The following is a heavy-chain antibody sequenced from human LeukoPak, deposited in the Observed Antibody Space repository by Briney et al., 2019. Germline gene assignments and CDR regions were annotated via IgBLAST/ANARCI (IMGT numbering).Heavy chain of an antibody. Sequence: EASVKVSCTASGYTFTIYDINWVRQATGQGLEWMGWMNPNSGNTGYAQKFQGRVTMTRNTSISTAYMELSSLRSEDTAVYYCARDFRAAMVSDWFDPWGQGTLVTVSS. J-gene: IGHJ5*02. CDR2: MNPNSGNT. D-gene: IGHD5-18*01. V-gene: IGHV1-8*01. CDR1: GYTFTIYD. CDR3: ARDFRAAMVSDWFDP.